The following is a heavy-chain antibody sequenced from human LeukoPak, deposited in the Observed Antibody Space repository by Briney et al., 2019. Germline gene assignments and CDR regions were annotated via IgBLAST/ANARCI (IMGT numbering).Heavy chain of an antibody. CDR1: GGSISSSSYY. D-gene: IGHD3-10*01. Sequence: SETLSLTCTVSGGSISSSSYYWGWIRQPPGKGLEWIGSMYYSGSTYYNPSLKSRVTISVDTSKNQFSLKLSSVTAADTAVYYCARDVSSYYYGSGSRGFDYWGQGTLVTVSS. CDR2: MYYSGST. CDR3: ARDVSSYYYGSGSRGFDY. J-gene: IGHJ4*02. V-gene: IGHV4-39*01.